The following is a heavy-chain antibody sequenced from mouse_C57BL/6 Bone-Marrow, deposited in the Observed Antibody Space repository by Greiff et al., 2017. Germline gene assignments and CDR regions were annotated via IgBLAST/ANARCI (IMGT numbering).Heavy chain of an antibody. J-gene: IGHJ3*01. D-gene: IGHD6-1*01. CDR1: GYTFTSYW. V-gene: IGHV1-59*01. CDR2: IDPSDSYT. Sequence: QVQLQQPGAELVRPGTSVKLSCKASGYTFTSYWMHWVKQRPGQGLAWIGVIDPSDSYTNYNQKFKGKATLTVDTSSSTAYMQLSSLTSEDSAVYYCASASGTWCADWGQGTLGTVAA. CDR3: ASASGTWCAD.